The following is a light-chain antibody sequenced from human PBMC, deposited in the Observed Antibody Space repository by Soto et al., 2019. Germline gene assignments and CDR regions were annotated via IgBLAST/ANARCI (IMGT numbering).Light chain of an antibody. CDR2: KAS. J-gene: IGKJ1*01. CDR3: QQYNTYSRT. Sequence: DIQMTQSPSTLSESVGDRVTITCRASQSISSWLAWYQQKPGKAPKLLIYKASSLESGVPSRFSGSGSGTEFTLPVSSLQPDDFATYSCQQYNTYSRTFGQGTKVEIK. CDR1: QSISSW. V-gene: IGKV1-5*03.